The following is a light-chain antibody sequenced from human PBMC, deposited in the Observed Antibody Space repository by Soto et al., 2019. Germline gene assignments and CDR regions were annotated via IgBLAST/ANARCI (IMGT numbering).Light chain of an antibody. CDR1: QDISSY. J-gene: IGKJ5*01. V-gene: IGKV1-9*01. CDR3: QQFNSDPRVT. Sequence: DIQLTQSPSFLSASVGDRVTITCRASQDISSYLAWYQQQPGKAPKLLIYAASTLQSGVPSRFSGSGSGTEFTLTISSLQPEDFATYYCQQFNSDPRVTFGQGTRLESK. CDR2: AAS.